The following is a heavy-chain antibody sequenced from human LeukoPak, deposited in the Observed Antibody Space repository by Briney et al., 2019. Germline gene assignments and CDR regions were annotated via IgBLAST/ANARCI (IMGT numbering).Heavy chain of an antibody. CDR2: ISGSGGST. Sequence: GGSLRLSCAASGFTFSSYAMSWVRQAPGKGLEWVSAISGSGGSTYYADSVKGRFTISRDNSKNTLYLQMNSLRAEDTAVYYCASRDIVVVPAARYGMDVWGQGTTVTVSS. V-gene: IGHV3-23*01. J-gene: IGHJ6*02. D-gene: IGHD2-2*01. CDR3: ASRDIVVVPAARYGMDV. CDR1: GFTFSSYA.